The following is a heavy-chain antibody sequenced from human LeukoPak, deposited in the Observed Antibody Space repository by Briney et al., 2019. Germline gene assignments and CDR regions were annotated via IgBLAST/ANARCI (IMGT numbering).Heavy chain of an antibody. V-gene: IGHV4-59*01. D-gene: IGHD1-26*01. CDR1: GGSLSSSY. CDR3: ARASDRSNIFDC. Sequence: ASETVSLTCTVSGGSLSSSYWSWIRQPLGKGLEWIGYLYYRGSTKYNPSLKSRVTISVDTSKNQFSLNLTSMTAADTAVYFCARASDRSNIFDCWGQGILVTVSS. CDR2: LYYRGST. J-gene: IGHJ4*02.